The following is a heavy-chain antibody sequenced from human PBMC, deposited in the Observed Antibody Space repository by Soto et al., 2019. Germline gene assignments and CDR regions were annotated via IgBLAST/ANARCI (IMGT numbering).Heavy chain of an antibody. CDR1: GGSISSSNW. J-gene: IGHJ6*02. CDR3: ARGYDILTGYYIYYYYGMDV. V-gene: IGHV4-4*02. D-gene: IGHD3-9*01. CDR2: IYHSGST. Sequence: SETLSLTCAVSGGSISSSNWWSWVRQPPGKGLEWIGEIYHSGSTNYNPSLKCRVAISVDKSKNQFSLKLSSVTAADTAVYYCARGYDILTGYYIYYYYGMDVWGQGTTVTVS.